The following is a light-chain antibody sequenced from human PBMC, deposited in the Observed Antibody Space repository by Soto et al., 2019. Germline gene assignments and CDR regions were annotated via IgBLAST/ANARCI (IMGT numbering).Light chain of an antibody. CDR3: SSYAGSNNPPWV. Sequence: QSVLTQPPSASGSPGQSVTISCTGTSSDVGGYNYVSWYQQHPGKAPKLMIYEVSKRPSGVPDRFSGSKSGNTASLTGSGRQAEDEADYYCSSYAGSNNPPWVFGGGTKLTVL. CDR2: EVS. CDR1: SSDVGGYNY. V-gene: IGLV2-8*01. J-gene: IGLJ3*02.